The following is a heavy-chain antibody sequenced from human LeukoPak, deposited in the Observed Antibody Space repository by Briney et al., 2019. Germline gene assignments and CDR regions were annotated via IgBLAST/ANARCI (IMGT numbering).Heavy chain of an antibody. CDR2: IYDCGNT. Sequence: PSETLSLTCTVSGGSISSHYWSWVRQPPGQGLEWLAYIYDCGNTNYNPSPKSRLSISMDTSKNQFSLNLNLVTAADTAVYYCAREVLQGSSQGMDVWGKGPAVSVS. CDR1: GGSISSHY. D-gene: IGHD3-3*01. J-gene: IGHJ6*03. CDR3: AREVLQGSSQGMDV. V-gene: IGHV4-59*11.